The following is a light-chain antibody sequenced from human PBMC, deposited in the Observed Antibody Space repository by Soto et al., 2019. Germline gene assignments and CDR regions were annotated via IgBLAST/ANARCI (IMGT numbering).Light chain of an antibody. CDR2: GAS. Sequence: ESMLTQSPGTLSLSPGERATLSCRASQSVITYLAWYQQKPGQAPRLLIYGASSRATGIPDRFSGSGSGTDFTLTISRLEPEDVAVYYCNQYGSTPLTFGGGTKVDIK. CDR3: NQYGSTPLT. J-gene: IGKJ4*01. CDR1: QSVITY. V-gene: IGKV3-20*01.